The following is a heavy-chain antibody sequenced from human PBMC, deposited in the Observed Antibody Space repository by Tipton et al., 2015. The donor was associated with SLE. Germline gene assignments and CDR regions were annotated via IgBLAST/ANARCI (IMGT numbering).Heavy chain of an antibody. J-gene: IGHJ3*02. CDR2: IYHSGST. V-gene: IGHV4-30-2*01. CDR3: ARDPGYSYAFDI. D-gene: IGHD6-13*01. Sequence: TLSLTCAVSGGSIGSGGYSWSWIRQPPGKGLEWIGYIYHSGSTYYNPSLKSRVTISVDRSKNQFSLKLSSVTAADTAVYYCARDPGYSYAFDIWGQGTMVTVSS. CDR1: GGSIGSGGYS.